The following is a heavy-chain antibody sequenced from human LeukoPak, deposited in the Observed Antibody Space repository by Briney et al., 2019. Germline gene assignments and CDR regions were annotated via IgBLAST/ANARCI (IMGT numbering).Heavy chain of an antibody. CDR1: GGTFTSYA. V-gene: IGHV1-69*04. CDR3: AREVIAASYFDY. D-gene: IGHD6-13*01. Sequence: SVKVSCKASGGTFTSYAISWVRQAPGQGLEWMGRIIPILGIANYAQKFQGRVTITADKSTSTAYMELSSLRSEDTAVYYCAREVIAASYFDYWGQGTLVTVSS. CDR2: IIPILGIA. J-gene: IGHJ4*02.